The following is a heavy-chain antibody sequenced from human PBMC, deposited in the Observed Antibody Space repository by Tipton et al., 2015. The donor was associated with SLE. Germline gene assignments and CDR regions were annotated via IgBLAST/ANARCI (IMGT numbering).Heavy chain of an antibody. Sequence: SLRLSCAASGFTFSSYGMHWVRQAPGKGLEWVAVIWYDGSNKYYADSVKGRFTISRDNSKNTLYLQMNSLRAEDTAVYYCAKDQGDGFDDYWGQGTLVTVSS. CDR2: IWYDGSNK. CDR1: GFTFSSYG. D-gene: IGHD5-24*01. CDR3: AKDQGDGFDDY. V-gene: IGHV3-33*06. J-gene: IGHJ4*02.